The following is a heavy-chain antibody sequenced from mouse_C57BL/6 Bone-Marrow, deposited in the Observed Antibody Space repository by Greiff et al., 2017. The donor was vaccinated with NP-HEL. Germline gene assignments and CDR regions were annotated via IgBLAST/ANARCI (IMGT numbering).Heavy chain of an antibody. J-gene: IGHJ3*01. CDR1: GFTFSSYG. V-gene: IGHV5-6*01. CDR2: ISSGGSYT. Sequence: EVKLVESGGDLVKPGGSLKLSCAASGFTFSSYGMSWVRQTPDKRLEWVATISSGGSYTYYPDSVKGRFTISRDNAKNTLYLQRSSRKAEDTAMYYGARHVPYYYGSSPFAYWGQGTLVTVSA. D-gene: IGHD1-1*01. CDR3: ARHVPYYYGSSPFAY.